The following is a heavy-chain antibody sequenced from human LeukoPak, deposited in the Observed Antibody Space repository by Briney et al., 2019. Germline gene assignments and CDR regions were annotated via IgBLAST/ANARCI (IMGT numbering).Heavy chain of an antibody. D-gene: IGHD1-1*01. CDR3: ARDLTNIHTTGSTYDAIDI. CDR1: GFTFSSYV. J-gene: IGHJ3*02. Sequence: GGSLRLSCAASGFTFSSYVMYWVRQAPGKGLEWVAFIRYDGSYKYYADSVKGRFTISRDNSKNTLFLQMNSLRAEDTAVYYCARDLTNIHTTGSTYDAIDIWGQGTMVTVSS. CDR2: IRYDGSYK. V-gene: IGHV3-30*02.